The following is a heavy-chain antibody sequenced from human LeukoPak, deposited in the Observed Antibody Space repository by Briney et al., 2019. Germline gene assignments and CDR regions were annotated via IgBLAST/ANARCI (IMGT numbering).Heavy chain of an antibody. CDR1: GFTFSSYW. J-gene: IGHJ4*02. Sequence: PGGSLRHSCAASGFTFSSYWMHWVRQAPGKGLVWVSRINSDGSSTSYADSVKGRFTISRDNAKNTLYLQMNSLRAEDTAVYYCAKTKSTPLPDYWGQGTLVTVSS. CDR2: INSDGSST. CDR3: AKTKSTPLPDY. V-gene: IGHV3-74*01. D-gene: IGHD5/OR15-5a*01.